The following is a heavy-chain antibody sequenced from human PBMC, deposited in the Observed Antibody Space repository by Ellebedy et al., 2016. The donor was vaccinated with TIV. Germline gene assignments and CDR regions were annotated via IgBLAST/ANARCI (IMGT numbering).Heavy chain of an antibody. D-gene: IGHD6-19*01. Sequence: GESLKISXEASGFTFSSYAMYWVRQAPGKGLEWVSSMSGSGGSTYYADSVKGRFTISRDRSKSTLYLQMDSLRAEDTAVYYCAKDLSTYIPLAGSFDYWGQGTLVTVSS. V-gene: IGHV3-23*01. CDR2: MSGSGGST. CDR3: AKDLSTYIPLAGSFDY. CDR1: GFTFSSYA. J-gene: IGHJ4*02.